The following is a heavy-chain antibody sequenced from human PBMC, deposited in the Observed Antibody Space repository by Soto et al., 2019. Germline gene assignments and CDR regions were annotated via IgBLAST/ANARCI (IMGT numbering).Heavy chain of an antibody. V-gene: IGHV3-21*01. D-gene: IGHD4-17*01. CDR2: ISSSSSYI. CDR1: GFTFSSYA. CDR3: ARDHLRPFDP. J-gene: IGHJ5*02. Sequence: GGSLRLSCAASGFTFSSYAMSWVRQAPGKGLEWVSAISSSSSYIYYADSVKGRFTISRDNAKNSLYLQMNSLRAEDTAVYYCARDHLRPFDPWGQGTLVTVSS.